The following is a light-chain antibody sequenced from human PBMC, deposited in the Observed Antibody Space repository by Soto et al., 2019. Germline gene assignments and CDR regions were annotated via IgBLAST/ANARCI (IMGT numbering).Light chain of an antibody. J-gene: IGLJ3*02. CDR2: GNS. V-gene: IGLV1-40*01. CDR1: SSNIGAGYD. Sequence: QSVLTQPPSVSGAPGQRVTISCTGNSSNIGAGYDVHWYQQLPDKAPKLLIFGNSHRPSGVPDRFFGSKSGTSASLAITGLQAEDEADYYCQSYDRSLSGSVFGGGTKLTVL. CDR3: QSYDRSLSGSV.